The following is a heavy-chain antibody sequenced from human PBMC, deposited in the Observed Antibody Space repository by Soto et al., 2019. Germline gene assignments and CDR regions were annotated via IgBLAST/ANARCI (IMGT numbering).Heavy chain of an antibody. CDR2: IWYDGSNK. CDR1: GFTFSSYG. V-gene: IGHV3-33*01. J-gene: IGHJ6*02. D-gene: IGHD6-19*01. CDR3: ARDGIAVAGSYYYGMDV. Sequence: QVQLVESGGGVVQPGRSLRLSCAAAGFTFSSYGMHWVRQAPGKGLEWVAVIWYDGSNKYYADSVKGRFTISRDNSKNTLYLQMNSLRAEDTAVYYCARDGIAVAGSYYYGMDVWGQGTTVTGSS.